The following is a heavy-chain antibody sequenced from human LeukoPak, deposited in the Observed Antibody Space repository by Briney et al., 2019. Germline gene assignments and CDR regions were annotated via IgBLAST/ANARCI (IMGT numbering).Heavy chain of an antibody. J-gene: IGHJ4*02. Sequence: GGSLRLPCAASGFSFKTYCMHWLRQAAGKGPMWVSRICPDGTVTNYADSVKARFSISRDNARNTVYLQMNSLRAEDTAVYYCVRDFRSADYWGQGTLVTVSS. CDR1: GFSFKTYC. V-gene: IGHV3-74*01. CDR3: VRDFRSADY. CDR2: ICPDGTVT.